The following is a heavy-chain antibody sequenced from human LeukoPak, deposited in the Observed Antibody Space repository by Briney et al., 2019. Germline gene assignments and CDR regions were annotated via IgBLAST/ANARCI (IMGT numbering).Heavy chain of an antibody. CDR3: AREYYDYYEGFDY. Sequence: ASVKVSCKASGYTFTSYGISWGRQAPGQGLEWMGRISAYTGNTNYAQKLQGRVTMTTDTSTRTAYMELRSLRSDDTAVYFCAREYYDYYEGFDYWGQGTLVTVSS. V-gene: IGHV1-18*01. CDR1: GYTFTSYG. D-gene: IGHD3-22*01. J-gene: IGHJ4*02. CDR2: ISAYTGNT.